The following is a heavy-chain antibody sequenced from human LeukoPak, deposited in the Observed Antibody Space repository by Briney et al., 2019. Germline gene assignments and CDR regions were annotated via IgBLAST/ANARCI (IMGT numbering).Heavy chain of an antibody. CDR2: IYHSGST. CDR1: GGSISSYY. V-gene: IGHV4-59*01. CDR3: ARDQTDYDILTGRYYYYYMDV. Sequence: PSETLSLTCTVSGGSISSYYWNWIRQPPGKGLEWIGSIYHSGSTYYNTSLKSRVTISVDTSKNKFSLKLSSVTAADTAVYYCARDQTDYDILTGRYYYYYMDVWGKGTTVTISS. D-gene: IGHD3-9*01. J-gene: IGHJ6*03.